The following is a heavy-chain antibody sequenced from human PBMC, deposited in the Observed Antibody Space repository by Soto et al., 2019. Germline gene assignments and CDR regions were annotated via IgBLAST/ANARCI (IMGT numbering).Heavy chain of an antibody. CDR3: ARDNVYCTGDSCYVSDY. J-gene: IGHJ4*01. CDR2: ISANNGET. Sequence: ASVKFSCKAPGYTFTSHGISWVRQDPGQVRECMAWISANNGETNYXXKFQGRVXXTADTSRSTGXVELRXLRCDDTAVYYCARDNVYCTGDSCYVSDYXX. D-gene: IGHD2-15*01. CDR1: GYTFTSHG. V-gene: IGHV1-18*01.